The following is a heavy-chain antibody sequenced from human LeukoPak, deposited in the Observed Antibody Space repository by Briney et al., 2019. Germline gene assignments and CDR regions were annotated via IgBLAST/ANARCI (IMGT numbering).Heavy chain of an antibody. J-gene: IGHJ4*02. CDR2: MYPGGSDI. D-gene: IGHD1-26*01. CDR3: ASRTRSYYPFDS. V-gene: IGHV5-51*01. Sequence: GESLKISCKGSGYSFSNYYIDWVRQMPGKGLEWMGVMYPGGSDIRYSPSFQGQVTISADKSIDTAYLQWSSLKASDSAMYHCASRTRSYYPFDSWGQGTLVTVSS. CDR1: GYSFSNYY.